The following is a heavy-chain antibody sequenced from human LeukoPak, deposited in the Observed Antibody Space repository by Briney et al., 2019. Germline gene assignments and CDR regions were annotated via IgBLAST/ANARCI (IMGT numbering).Heavy chain of an antibody. CDR1: GFTFSSYS. Sequence: GGSLRLSCAASGFTFSSYSMNWVRQAPGKGLEWVSSITSSSSYKYYADSVKGRFTISRDNAKNSLYLQMNSLRAEDTAVYYCARDFRAGGVTSKAFDIWGQGTMVTVSS. J-gene: IGHJ3*02. D-gene: IGHD3-16*01. CDR3: ARDFRAGGVTSKAFDI. CDR2: ITSSSSYK. V-gene: IGHV3-21*01.